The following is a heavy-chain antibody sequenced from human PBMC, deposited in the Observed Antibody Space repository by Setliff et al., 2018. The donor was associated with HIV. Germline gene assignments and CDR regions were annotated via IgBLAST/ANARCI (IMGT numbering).Heavy chain of an antibody. D-gene: IGHD6-25*01. CDR1: GNSFNGDF. J-gene: IGHJ4*02. CDR2: IKLSSGGT. CDR3: VTSPGSFTSVDETEAGDY. V-gene: IGHV1-2*02. Sequence: ASVKVSCKAPGNSFNGDFLNWVRQAPGQGLEWMGNIKLSSGGTKFAQKFLGRVTMTRDTSTNTAFMELRRLNSDDTATYFCVTSPGSFTSVDETEAGDYWGQGTLGTVSS.